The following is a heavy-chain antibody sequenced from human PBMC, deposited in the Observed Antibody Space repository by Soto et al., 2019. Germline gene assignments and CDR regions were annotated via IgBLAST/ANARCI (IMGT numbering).Heavy chain of an antibody. CDR1: GYTLTELS. J-gene: IGHJ4*02. Sequence: ASVKVSCNVSGYTLTELSMHWVRQAPGKGLEWMGGFDPEDGETIYAQKFQGRVTMTEDTSTDTAYMELSSLRSEDTAVYYCATVSPAGYCSGGSCYLTFPFDYWGQGTLVTVSS. CDR2: FDPEDGET. V-gene: IGHV1-24*01. CDR3: ATVSPAGYCSGGSCYLTFPFDY. D-gene: IGHD2-15*01.